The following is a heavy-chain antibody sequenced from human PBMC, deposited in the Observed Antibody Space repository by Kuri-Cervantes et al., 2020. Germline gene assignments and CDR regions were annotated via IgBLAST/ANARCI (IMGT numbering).Heavy chain of an antibody. CDR3: ARGVPRIGGMEV. J-gene: IGHJ6*02. D-gene: IGHD3-22*01. CDR2: SNAGNGNT. V-gene: IGHV1-3*02. Sequence: ASVKVSCKASGYTFTSYAMHWVRQAPGQRLEWMGWSNAGNGNTKYSQEFQGRVTITRDTSASTAYMELSSLRSEDTAVYYFARGVPRIGGMEVWGQGTTVTVSS. CDR1: GYTFTSYA.